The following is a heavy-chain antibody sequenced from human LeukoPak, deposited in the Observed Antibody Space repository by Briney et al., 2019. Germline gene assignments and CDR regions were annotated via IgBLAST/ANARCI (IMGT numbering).Heavy chain of an antibody. V-gene: IGHV1-2*02. Sequence: ASVKVSCKASGYTFTGYYMHWVRQAPGQGLEWMGWINPNSGGTNYAQKFQGRVTMTRDTSITTAYVDLSRLRSDDTAVYFCTRLGFASSFDYWGQGSLVTVSS. CDR3: TRLGFASSFDY. CDR1: GYTFTGYY. CDR2: INPNSGGT. J-gene: IGHJ4*02. D-gene: IGHD6-13*01.